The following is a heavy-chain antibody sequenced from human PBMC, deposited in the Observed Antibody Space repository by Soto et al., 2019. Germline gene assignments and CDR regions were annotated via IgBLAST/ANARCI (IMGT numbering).Heavy chain of an antibody. V-gene: IGHV3-33*01. CDR1: GFTFSSYG. J-gene: IGHJ6*02. CDR2: IWYDGSNK. Sequence: QPGGSLRLSCAASGFTFSSYGMHWVRQAPGKGLEWVAVIWYDGSNKYYADSVKGRFTISRDNSKNTLYLQMNSLRAEDTAVYYCARVEGYYDFWSGYYPRSHGMDVWGQGTTVTVSS. D-gene: IGHD3-3*01. CDR3: ARVEGYYDFWSGYYPRSHGMDV.